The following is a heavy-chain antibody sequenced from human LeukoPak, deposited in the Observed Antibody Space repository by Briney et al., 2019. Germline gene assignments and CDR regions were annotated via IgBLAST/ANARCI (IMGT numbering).Heavy chain of an antibody. CDR2: IGGGGGNI. Sequence: GGSLRLSCAASGFTFSNYAMIWVRQAPGKGLEWVSAIGGGGGNILYAEFVKGRFTISRDNSKNTLYLQMNSLRAEDTAVYYCAKDLKGPVAAAPFDYWGQGTLVTVSS. V-gene: IGHV3-23*01. CDR1: GFTFSNYA. J-gene: IGHJ4*02. CDR3: AKDLKGPVAAAPFDY. D-gene: IGHD6-25*01.